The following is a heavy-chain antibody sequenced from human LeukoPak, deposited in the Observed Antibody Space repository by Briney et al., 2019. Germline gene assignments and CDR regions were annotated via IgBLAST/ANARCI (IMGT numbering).Heavy chain of an antibody. CDR1: GGSISCGDYY. J-gene: IGHJ4*02. V-gene: IGHV4-30-4*01. D-gene: IGHD3-16*02. Sequence: SETLSLTCTVSGGSISCGDYYWSWIRQPPGKGLKWIGYIFYSGNTYYNPSLKSRVTLSVDKSKNQFSLRLNSVTAADTAMYYCARSHDHLWGNYPDYWGQGTLVTVSS. CDR2: IFYSGNT. CDR3: ARSHDHLWGNYPDY.